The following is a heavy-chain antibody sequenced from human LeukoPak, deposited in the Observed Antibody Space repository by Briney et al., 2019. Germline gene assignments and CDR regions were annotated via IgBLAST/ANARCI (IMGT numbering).Heavy chain of an antibody. CDR3: AKRGVVIRVILVGFHKEAYYFDS. CDR2: ISGSGGGT. J-gene: IGHJ4*02. D-gene: IGHD3-22*01. Sequence: QPGGSLRLSCAVSGISLSNYGMSWVGQAPGKGLEWVAGISGSGGGTNYADSVQGRFTISRDNPKNPLYLQMTRLRADDTAVYFCAKRGVVIRVILVGFHKEAYYFDSWGQGALVTVSS. V-gene: IGHV3-23*01. CDR1: GISLSNYG.